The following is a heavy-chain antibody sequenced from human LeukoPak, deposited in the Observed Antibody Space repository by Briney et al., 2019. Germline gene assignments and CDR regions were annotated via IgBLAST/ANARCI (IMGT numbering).Heavy chain of an antibody. CDR2: INHSGST. Sequence: SETLSPTCAVYGGSFSGYYWSWIRQPPGKGLERIGEINHSGSTNYNPSLKSRVTISVDTSKNQSSLKLSPVTAADTAVYYCARALTHDYGDFLRFDPWGQGTLVTVSS. CDR3: ARALTHDYGDFLRFDP. D-gene: IGHD4-17*01. J-gene: IGHJ5*02. CDR1: GGSFSGYY. V-gene: IGHV4-34*01.